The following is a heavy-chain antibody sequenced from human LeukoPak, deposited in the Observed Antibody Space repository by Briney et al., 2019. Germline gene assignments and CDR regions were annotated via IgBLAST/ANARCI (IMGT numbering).Heavy chain of an antibody. CDR3: ARGNKFALLCFDPLSGTDV. CDR1: GYTFTSYD. V-gene: IGHV1-8*01. J-gene: IGHJ6*02. CDR2: MNPNSGNT. Sequence: ASVKVSCKASGYTFTSYDINWVRQATGQGLEWMGWMNPNSGNTGYAQKFQGRVTMTRNTSISTAYTVLSSLRSEDTAVYYCARGNKFALLCFDPLSGTDVWGQGTTVTVSS. D-gene: IGHD3-10*01.